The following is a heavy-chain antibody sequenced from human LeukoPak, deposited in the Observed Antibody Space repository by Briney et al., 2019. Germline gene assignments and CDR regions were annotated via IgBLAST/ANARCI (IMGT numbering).Heavy chain of an antibody. CDR3: ANSPRYAYNWFDP. J-gene: IGHJ5*02. V-gene: IGHV4-34*01. D-gene: IGHD5-12*01. CDR2: NKHSGST. Sequence: SETLSLTCAVYGGSFSGYYWSWIRQPPGKGLEGIGENKHSGSTNYNPSLKSRVTISVDTSKNQFSLKLSSVTAADTAVYYCANSPRYAYNWFDPWGQGTLVTVSS. CDR1: GGSFSGYY.